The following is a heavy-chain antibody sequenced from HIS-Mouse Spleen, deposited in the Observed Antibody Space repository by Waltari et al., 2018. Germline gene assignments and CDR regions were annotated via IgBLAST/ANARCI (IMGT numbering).Heavy chain of an antibody. CDR1: GFTFSSYW. CDR2: IKRDGSGK. J-gene: IGHJ4*02. D-gene: IGHD4-17*01. Sequence: EVQLVESGGGLVQPGGSLRLSCAASGFTFSSYWRSWVRQASGKGRGWGDNIKRDGSGKYYVDSVKCRFTSSRDNAKNSLYLQMNSLRAEDTAVYYCARRLAPDYWGQGTLVTVSS. V-gene: IGHV3-7*01. CDR3: ARRLAPDY.